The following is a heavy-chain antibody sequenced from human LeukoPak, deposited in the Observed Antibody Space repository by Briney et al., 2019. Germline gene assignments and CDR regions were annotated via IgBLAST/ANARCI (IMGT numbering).Heavy chain of an antibody. D-gene: IGHD3-9*01. CDR2: IYPGDSDT. J-gene: IGHJ4*02. CDR3: ARRDYDILTGYNNYFDY. CDR1: GYSFTSYW. V-gene: IGHV5-51*01. Sequence: GESLKISCKGSGYSFTSYWIGWVRRMPGKGLEWMGIIYPGDSDTRYSPSFQGQVTISADKSISTAYLQWSSLKASDTAMYYCARRDYDILTGYNNYFDYWGQGTLVTVSS.